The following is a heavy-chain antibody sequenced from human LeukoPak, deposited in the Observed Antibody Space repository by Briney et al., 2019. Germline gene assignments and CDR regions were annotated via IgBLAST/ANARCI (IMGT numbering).Heavy chain of an antibody. CDR3: ARGLSGSYLSFDP. J-gene: IGHJ5*02. Sequence: ASVKVSCKASGYTFTSYGISWVRQAPGQGLEWMGWINPNSGGTNYAQKFQGRVTMTRDTSISTAYMELSRLTSDDTAVYYCARGLSGSYLSFDPWGQGTLVTVSS. D-gene: IGHD1-26*01. CDR2: INPNSGGT. V-gene: IGHV1-2*02. CDR1: GYTFTSYG.